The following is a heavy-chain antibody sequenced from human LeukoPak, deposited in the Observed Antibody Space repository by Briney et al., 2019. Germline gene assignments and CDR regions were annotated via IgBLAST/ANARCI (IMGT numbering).Heavy chain of an antibody. Sequence: PGGSLRLSCAASGFTFSSYAMSWVRQAPGKGLEWVSAISGGGGSTYYADSVKGRFTISRDNSKNTLYLQMNSLRAEDTAVYYCAKDNLRRIVGAPTGFDYWGQGTLVTVSS. D-gene: IGHD1-26*01. V-gene: IGHV3-23*01. CDR1: GFTFSSYA. CDR3: AKDNLRRIVGAPTGFDY. J-gene: IGHJ4*02. CDR2: ISGGGGST.